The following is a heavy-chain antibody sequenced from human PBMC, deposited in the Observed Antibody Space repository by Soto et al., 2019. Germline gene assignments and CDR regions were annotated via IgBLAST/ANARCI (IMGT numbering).Heavy chain of an antibody. Sequence: GESLKISCKGSGYSFTSYWIGWVRQMPGKGLDWMGIIYPGDSDTRYSPSFQGQVTISADKSISTAYLQWSSLKASDTAMYYCARAAPRYCSGGSCYSGRDYWGQGTLVTVSS. CDR2: IYPGDSDT. D-gene: IGHD2-15*01. J-gene: IGHJ4*02. V-gene: IGHV5-51*01. CDR3: ARAAPRYCSGGSCYSGRDY. CDR1: GYSFTSYW.